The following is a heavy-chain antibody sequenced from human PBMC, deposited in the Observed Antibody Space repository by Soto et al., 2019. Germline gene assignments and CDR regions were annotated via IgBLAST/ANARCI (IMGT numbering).Heavy chain of an antibody. CDR2: ISYDGSNK. CDR1: GFTFSSYA. V-gene: IGHV3-30-3*01. Sequence: QVQLVESGGGVVQPGRSLRLSCAASGFTFSSYAMHWVRQAPGKGLEWVAVISYDGSNKYYADSVKGRFTISRDNSKNTLYLQMNSLSAEDTAVYYCAREGVAARPYYFDYWGQGTLVTVSS. D-gene: IGHD6-6*01. J-gene: IGHJ4*02. CDR3: AREGVAARPYYFDY.